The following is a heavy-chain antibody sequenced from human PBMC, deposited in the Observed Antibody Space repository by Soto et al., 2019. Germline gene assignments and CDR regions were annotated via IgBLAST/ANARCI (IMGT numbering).Heavy chain of an antibody. V-gene: IGHV4-38-2*01. D-gene: IGHD3-10*01. J-gene: IGHJ6*02. CDR3: ARVVVTMVRGVISYYYGMYV. CDR2: IYHSGST. CDR1: GYSISSGYY. Sequence: SETLSLTCAVSGYSISSGYYWGWIRQPPGKGLEWIGSIYHSGSTYYNPSLKSRVTISVDTSKNQFSLKLSSVTAADTAVYYCARVVVTMVRGVISYYYGMYVWGQGTTVTVS.